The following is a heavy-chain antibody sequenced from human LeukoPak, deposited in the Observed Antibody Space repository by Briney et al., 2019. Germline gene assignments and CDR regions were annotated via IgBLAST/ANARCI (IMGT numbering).Heavy chain of an antibody. V-gene: IGHV4-34*01. Sequence: SETLSLTCAVYGGSFSGYYWSWIRQPPGEGLEWIGEINHSGSTNYNPSLKSRVTISVDTSKNQFSLKLSSVTAADTAVYYCARVKYYYDSSGLRRYYYYMDVWGKGTTVTVSS. D-gene: IGHD3-22*01. CDR3: ARVKYYYDSSGLRRYYYYMDV. CDR2: INHSGST. CDR1: GGSFSGYY. J-gene: IGHJ6*03.